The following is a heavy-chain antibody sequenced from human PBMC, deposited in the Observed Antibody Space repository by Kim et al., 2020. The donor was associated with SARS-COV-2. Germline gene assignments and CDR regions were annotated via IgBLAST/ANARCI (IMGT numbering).Heavy chain of an antibody. CDR1: GYTFSSYA. Sequence: ASVKVSCKASGYTFSSYAIHWVRQAPGQRPEWMGWITAGNGNTKYVEEFQCRITIARDTSARTAYMELSSLRSEDTAVYYCARYTAAFRRKGYFDYWGQGSLVIVSS. J-gene: IGHJ4*02. D-gene: IGHD6-13*01. V-gene: IGHV1-3*01. CDR3: ARYTAAFRRKGYFDY. CDR2: ITAGNGNT.